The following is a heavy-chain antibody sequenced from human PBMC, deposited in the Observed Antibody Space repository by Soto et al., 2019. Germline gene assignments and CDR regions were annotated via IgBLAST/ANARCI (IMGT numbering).Heavy chain of an antibody. CDR1: GFTFGHSA. J-gene: IGHJ4*02. V-gene: IGHV3-23*01. CDR2: ISGTGGAA. CDR3: AKPEEVVRGFDF. Sequence: ESLRLSCAASGFTFGHSAMSWVRQAPGKGLEWVAAISGTGGAAYYADSVKGRFTISRDNSRNTLFLQMNSLRVDDTAIYHCAKPEEVVRGFDFWGLGTLVTVSS. D-gene: IGHD3-10*01.